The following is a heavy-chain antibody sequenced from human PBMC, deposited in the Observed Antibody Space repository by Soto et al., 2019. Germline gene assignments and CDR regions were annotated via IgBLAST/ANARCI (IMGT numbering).Heavy chain of an antibody. CDR2: ISGSGRYT. Sequence: DVQLVESGGDLVQPGGSLRLSCAASGFTFDSCVMSWVRQAPGKGLEWLSLISGSGRYTDYADSVKGRFTISRDNSKNTLDLQMHSLGVEDTAVYFCAKDTVAIRSFYFDPWAQGTLVTVSS. CDR1: GFTFDSCV. J-gene: IGHJ4*02. CDR3: AKDTVAIRSFYFDP. D-gene: IGHD2-21*01. V-gene: IGHV3-23*04.